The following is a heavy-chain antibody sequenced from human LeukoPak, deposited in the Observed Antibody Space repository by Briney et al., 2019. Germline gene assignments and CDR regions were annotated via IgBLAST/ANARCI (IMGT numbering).Heavy chain of an antibody. CDR2: ISGSGGST. Sequence: GGSLRLSCAASGFTFSSYAMSWVRQAPGKGLEWVSAISGSGGSTYYADSVKGRFTISRDNSKNTLYLQMNSLRAEDTAVYYCATLPVLSYYDSSGYPFDYWGQGTLVTVSS. CDR1: GFTFSSYA. V-gene: IGHV3-23*01. D-gene: IGHD3-22*01. J-gene: IGHJ4*02. CDR3: ATLPVLSYYDSSGYPFDY.